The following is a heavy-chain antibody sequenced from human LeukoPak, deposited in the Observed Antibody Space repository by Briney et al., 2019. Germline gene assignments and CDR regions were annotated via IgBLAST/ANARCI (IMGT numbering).Heavy chain of an antibody. V-gene: IGHV1-2*04. Sequence: GASVKVSCKASGYTFTCYYMHWVRQAPGQGLEWTGWINPNSGGTNYAQKFQGWVTMTRDTSISTAYMELSSLRSEDTAVYYCARGTMGYGSGIGRWGQGTLVTVSS. J-gene: IGHJ4*02. D-gene: IGHD3-10*01. CDR2: INPNSGGT. CDR3: ARGTMGYGSGIGR. CDR1: GYTFTCYY.